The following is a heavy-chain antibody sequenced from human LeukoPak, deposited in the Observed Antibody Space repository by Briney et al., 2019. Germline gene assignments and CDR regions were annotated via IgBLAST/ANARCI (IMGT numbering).Heavy chain of an antibody. J-gene: IGHJ4*02. CDR3: ARFTPMVRGVNSYYFDY. CDR2: IYYSGST. CDR1: GGSISSYC. Sequence: PSETLSLTCTVSGGSISSYCWSWIRQPPGKGLEWIGYIYYSGSTNYNPSLKSRATISVDTSKNQFSLKLSSVTAADTAVYYCARFTPMVRGVNSYYFDYWGQGTLVTVSS. V-gene: IGHV4-59*08. D-gene: IGHD3-10*01.